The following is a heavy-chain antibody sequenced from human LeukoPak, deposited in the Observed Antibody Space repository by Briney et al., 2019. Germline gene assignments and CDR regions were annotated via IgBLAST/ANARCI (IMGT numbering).Heavy chain of an antibody. V-gene: IGHV1-18*01. Sequence: ASVTVSCKASGYTFTNYGISWVRKAPGHGLEWMGWISTHNGNTNYAQRVQGRITMTKDTSTSTAYMELRSLTADDTAKYFCPRVQGLAGSGAPNYYYYYYMDVRGKGTPVTVSS. D-gene: IGHD1-14*01. CDR2: ISTHNGNT. CDR3: PRVQGLAGSGAPNYYYYYYMDV. CDR1: GYTFTNYG. J-gene: IGHJ6*03.